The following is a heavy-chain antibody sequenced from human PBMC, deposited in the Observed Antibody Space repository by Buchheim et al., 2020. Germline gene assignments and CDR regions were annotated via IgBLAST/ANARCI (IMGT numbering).Heavy chain of an antibody. D-gene: IGHD3-9*01. V-gene: IGHV4-34*05. J-gene: IGHJ5*02. CDR1: DGSFSGYS. Sequence: QVRLQQWGAGHLKPSETLSLTCDGYDGSFSGYSWAWVRQPLGKGLEWIGEITNFGGTNYNPSLSSRATISVDSSKRHLFLKLKSVTAADTAVYYCARGSYPRLQVWLTAWGQGSL. CDR2: ITNFGGT. CDR3: ARGSYPRLQVWLTA.